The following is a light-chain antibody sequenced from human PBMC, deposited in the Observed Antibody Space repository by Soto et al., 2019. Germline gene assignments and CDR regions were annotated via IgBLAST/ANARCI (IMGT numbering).Light chain of an antibody. J-gene: IGKJ1*01. CDR2: GAS. V-gene: IGKV3-20*01. CDR1: QSVSSSY. Sequence: EIVLTQSPATLSLSPGDRATLSCRASQSVSSSYLAWYQQKPGQAPRLLIYGASSRATGIPDRFSGSGSGTDFTLTISRLEPEDFAVYYCQQYGSSPQTFXQGTKVDIK. CDR3: QQYGSSPQT.